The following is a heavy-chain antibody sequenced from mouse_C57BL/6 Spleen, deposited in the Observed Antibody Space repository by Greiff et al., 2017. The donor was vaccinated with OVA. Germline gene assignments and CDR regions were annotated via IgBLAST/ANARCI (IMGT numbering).Heavy chain of an antibody. Sequence: QVQLQQPGAELVRPGSSVKLSCKASGYTFTSYWMHWVKQRPIQGLEWIGNIDPSDSETHYNQKFKDKATLTVDKSSSTAYMQLSSLTSEDSAVYYFAREGNDGSFAYWGQGTLVTVSA. D-gene: IGHD2-3*01. V-gene: IGHV1-52*01. CDR2: IDPSDSET. CDR1: GYTFTSYW. J-gene: IGHJ3*01. CDR3: AREGNDGSFAY.